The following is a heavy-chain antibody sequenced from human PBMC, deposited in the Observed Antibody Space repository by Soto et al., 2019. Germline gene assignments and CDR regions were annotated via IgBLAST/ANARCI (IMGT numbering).Heavy chain of an antibody. CDR1: GGSFSGYY. V-gene: IGHV4-34*01. CDR2: INHSGST. J-gene: IGHJ4*02. D-gene: IGHD3-10*01. Sequence: SETLSLTCAVYGGSFSGYYWSWIRQPPGKGLEWIGEINHSGSTNYNPSLKSRVTISVDTSKNQFSLKLSSVTAADTAVYYCARGWGKEYYYGSGRKPRFDYWGQGTLVTVSS. CDR3: ARGWGKEYYYGSGRKPRFDY.